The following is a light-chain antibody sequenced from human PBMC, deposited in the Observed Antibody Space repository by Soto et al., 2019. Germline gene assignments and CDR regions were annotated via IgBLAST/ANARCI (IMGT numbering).Light chain of an antibody. CDR1: SSDVGGYNY. V-gene: IGLV2-8*01. Sequence: QSVLTRPPSASGSPGQSVTISCTGTSSDVGGYNYVSWYQQHPGKAPKVIIYDVSKRPSGVPDRFSGSKSGNTASLTVSGLQTEDEADYYCASHAGSSAVFGGGTKVTVL. J-gene: IGLJ2*01. CDR2: DVS. CDR3: ASHAGSSAV.